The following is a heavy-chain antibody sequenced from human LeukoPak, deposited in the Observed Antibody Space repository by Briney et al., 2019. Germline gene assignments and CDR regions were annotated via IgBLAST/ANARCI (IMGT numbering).Heavy chain of an antibody. Sequence: SETLSLTCTVSGGSISSSSYYWGWIRQPPGKGLEWIGRIYTSGSTNYNPSLKSRVTMSVDTSKNQFSLKLSSVTAADTAVYYCARGSSKVRGRIGGQFDPWGQGTLVTVSS. CDR1: GGSISSSSYY. V-gene: IGHV4-61*05. J-gene: IGHJ5*02. CDR2: IYTSGST. CDR3: ARGSSKVRGRIGGQFDP. D-gene: IGHD3-10*01.